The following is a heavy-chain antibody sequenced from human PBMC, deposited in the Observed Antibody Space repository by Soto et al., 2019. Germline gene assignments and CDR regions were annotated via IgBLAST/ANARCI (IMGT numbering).Heavy chain of an antibody. CDR1: GCSISSGY. CDR2: IYYSGST. V-gene: IGHV4-59*01. CDR3: ARVYDFWSGPTRSSWFDP. J-gene: IGHJ5*02. Sequence: LTHPASGCSISSGYLRRTRQTPRKVLVWVGYIYYSGSTNSNPSLKSRVTISVDTSKNQFSLKLSSVTAADTAVYYCARVYDFWSGPTRSSWFDPWGQGTLVTVS. D-gene: IGHD3-3*01.